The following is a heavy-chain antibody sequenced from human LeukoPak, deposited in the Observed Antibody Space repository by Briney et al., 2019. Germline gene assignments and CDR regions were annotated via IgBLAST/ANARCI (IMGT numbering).Heavy chain of an antibody. CDR3: ARRTAGSSGMDV. CDR1: GGSVISNNYF. CDR2: ILYSGNT. J-gene: IGHJ6*02. Sequence: SETLSLTCTVSGGSVISNNYFWVWIRQPPGTGLEWIGNILYSGNTYYNPSLKSRVTIMVDASKNQFSLKLSSVTAADTAFYYCARRTAGSSGMDVWGQGTTVTVSS. V-gene: IGHV4-39*01.